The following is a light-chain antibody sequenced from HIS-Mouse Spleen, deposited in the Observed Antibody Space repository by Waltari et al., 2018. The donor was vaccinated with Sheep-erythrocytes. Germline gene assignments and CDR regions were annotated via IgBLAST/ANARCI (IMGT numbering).Light chain of an antibody. J-gene: IGLJ1*01. Sequence: QSALTQPRSVSGSPGQSVTIPCTGPCSDFGAYNLFSCYQQHPGKAPKLMIYDVSKRPSGVPDRFSGSKSGNTASLTISGLQAEDEADYYCCSYAGSYNHVFATGTKVTVL. CDR2: DVS. V-gene: IGLV2-11*01. CDR3: CSYAGSYNHV. CDR1: CSDFGAYNL.